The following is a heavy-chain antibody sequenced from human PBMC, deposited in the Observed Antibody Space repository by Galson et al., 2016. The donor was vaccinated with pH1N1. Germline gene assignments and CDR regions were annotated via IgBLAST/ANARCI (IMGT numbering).Heavy chain of an antibody. CDR2: TYYRSKSYN. J-gene: IGHJ6*03. D-gene: IGHD1-1*01. Sequence: CAISGDSVSTNSAAWNWIRQSPSRGLEWLGGTYYRSKSYNDYALSVKGRLTNNPDTAKNQFSLQLNSVTPEDTAVYSCARSPRDLNVPDYYNCMDVWGKGTTVTVSS. V-gene: IGHV6-1*01. CDR1: GDSVSTNSAA. CDR3: ARSPRDLNVPDYYNCMDV.